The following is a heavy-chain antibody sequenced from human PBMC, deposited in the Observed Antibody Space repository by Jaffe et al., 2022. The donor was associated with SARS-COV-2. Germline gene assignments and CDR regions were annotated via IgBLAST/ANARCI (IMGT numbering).Heavy chain of an antibody. J-gene: IGHJ5*02. CDR1: GGSISSGSYY. D-gene: IGHD3-3*01. V-gene: IGHV4-61*02. CDR2: IYTSGST. CDR3: ARDGLGVANHYSGDPNWFDP. Sequence: QVQLQESGPGLVKPSQTLSLTCTVSGGSISSGSYYWSWIRQPAGKGLEWIGRIYTSGSTNYNPSLKSRVTISVDTSKNQFSLKLSSVTAADTAVYYCARDGLGVANHYSGDPNWFDPWGQGTLVTVSS.